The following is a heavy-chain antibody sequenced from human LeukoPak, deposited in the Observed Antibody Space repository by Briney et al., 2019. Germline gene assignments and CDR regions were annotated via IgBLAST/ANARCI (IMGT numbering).Heavy chain of an antibody. CDR1: GFTFSSYA. CDR2: IWYDGSNK. D-gene: IGHD3-3*01. V-gene: IGHV3-33*08. J-gene: IGHJ4*02. Sequence: GGSLRLSCAASGFTFSSYAMNWVRQAPGKGLEWVAVIWYDGSNKYYADSVKGRFTISRDNSKNTLYLQMNSLRAEDTAVYYCVTGRVNDFWSGTAFDYWGQGTLVTVSS. CDR3: VTGRVNDFWSGTAFDY.